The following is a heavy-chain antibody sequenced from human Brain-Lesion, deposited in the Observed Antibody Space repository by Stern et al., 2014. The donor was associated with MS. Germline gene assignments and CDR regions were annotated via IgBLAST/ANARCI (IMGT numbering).Heavy chain of an antibody. CDR2: IHASGSA. V-gene: IGHV4-61*02. CDR3: ASGYRIFDY. D-gene: IGHD5-18*01. CDR1: GGSISSGSDY. Sequence: QMQLVQSGPGLVKPSQTLSLTCTVSGGSISSGSDYLSWIRQPAGKGLEWIGRIHASGSAFYPPSLKSRVTISTDTSMTQFSLELNPATAADTAIYYCASGYRIFDYWGQGILVTVSS. J-gene: IGHJ4*02.